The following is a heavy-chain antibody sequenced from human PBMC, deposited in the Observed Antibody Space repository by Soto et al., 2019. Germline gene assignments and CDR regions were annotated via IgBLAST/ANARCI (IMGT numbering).Heavy chain of an antibody. CDR2: MSYGGGS. CDR1: GASIRSSSYS. V-gene: IGHV4-39*02. Sequence: SETLSLTCVVSGASIRSSSYSWGWIRQPPGKGLEWIGSMSYGGGSYYNPSLKSRVTISADTSMNQISLKMSSVTAAETAVYYCARDPPPYDFWSGPHTSYSIDYYYGMDVWGQGTTVTVSS. CDR3: ARDPPPYDFWSGPHTSYSIDYYYGMDV. J-gene: IGHJ6*02. D-gene: IGHD3-3*01.